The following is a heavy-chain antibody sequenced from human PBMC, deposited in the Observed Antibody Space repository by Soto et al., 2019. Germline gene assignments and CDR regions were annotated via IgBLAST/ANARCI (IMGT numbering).Heavy chain of an antibody. CDR1: GYIFSRND. CDR3: ARAAGMVALDY. V-gene: IGHV1-3*05. J-gene: IGHJ4*02. Sequence: QVQLVQSGAEEKKPGASVKVSCKASGYIFSRNDIHWVRQAPGQRLEWMGWMNAGNGNTRYSREFQARVTFTRDTAASTGYMELSSLRSGDTAVYYCARAAGMVALDYWGQGTLVTVSS. D-gene: IGHD5-18*01. CDR2: MNAGNGNT.